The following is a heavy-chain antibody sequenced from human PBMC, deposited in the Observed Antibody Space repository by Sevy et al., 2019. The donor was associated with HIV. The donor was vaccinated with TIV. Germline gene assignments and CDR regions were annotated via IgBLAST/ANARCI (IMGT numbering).Heavy chain of an antibody. J-gene: IGHJ2*01. D-gene: IGHD1-26*01. CDR2: IFSDANIK. CDR3: ARESGSNWYFDL. V-gene: IGHV3-33*01. CDR1: GFTFSNYG. Sequence: GGSLRRSCAASGFTFSNYGMHWVRQAPGKGLEWVGAIFSDANIKYYVDSVKGRFAISRDNSKNTVYLQMNSLRAEDTAVYSCARESGSNWYFDLWGRGTPVTVSS.